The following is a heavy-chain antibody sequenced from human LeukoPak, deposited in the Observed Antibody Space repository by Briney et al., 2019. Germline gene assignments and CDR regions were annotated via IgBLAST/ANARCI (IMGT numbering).Heavy chain of an antibody. CDR2: IYYSGST. CDR3: ARENSGYDFRFDP. V-gene: IGHV4-59*01. Sequence: SETLSLTCTVSGGSISSYYWSWIRQPPGKGLEWIGYIYYSGSTNYNPSLKSRVTISVDTSKNQFSLKLSSVTAADTAVYYCARENSGYDFRFDPWGQGTPVTVSS. J-gene: IGHJ5*02. D-gene: IGHD5-12*01. CDR1: GGSISSYY.